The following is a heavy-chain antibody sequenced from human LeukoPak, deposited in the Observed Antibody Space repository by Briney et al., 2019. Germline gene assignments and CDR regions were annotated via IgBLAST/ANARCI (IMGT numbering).Heavy chain of an antibody. J-gene: IGHJ4*02. Sequence: GGSLRLSCVVSGFTFSDFWISWVRQAPGKGLEWVANINRDGSDIYYVDSVKGRFTISRDNAKNSPYLHMNSLRAEDTAVYYCVKDRNRGGSYWGQGTLVTVSS. V-gene: IGHV3-7*01. D-gene: IGHD3-16*01. CDR3: VKDRNRGGSY. CDR1: GFTFSDFW. CDR2: INRDGSDI.